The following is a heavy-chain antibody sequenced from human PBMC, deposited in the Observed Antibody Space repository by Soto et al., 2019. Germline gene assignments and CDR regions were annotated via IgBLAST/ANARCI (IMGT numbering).Heavy chain of an antibody. CDR3: AKGGRQWLVTSDFNY. D-gene: IGHD6-19*01. CDR2: VSHDGRNT. CDR1: GFTFSDYA. J-gene: IGHJ4*02. Sequence: PGGSLRLSCAASGFTFSDYAMHWVRQAPGKGLEWVAVVSHDGRNTHYADSVKGRITISRDSSKNTESLEMTSLIAEVTAFYYCAKGGRQWLVTSDFNYWGQGALVTVSS. V-gene: IGHV3-30*18.